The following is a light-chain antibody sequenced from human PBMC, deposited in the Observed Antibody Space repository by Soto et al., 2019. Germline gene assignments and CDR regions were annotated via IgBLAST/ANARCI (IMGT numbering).Light chain of an antibody. CDR2: DVS. V-gene: IGLV2-14*01. CDR3: SSYTSSSTLDVV. J-gene: IGLJ2*01. CDR1: SSDVRGYNY. Sequence: QSALTQPASVSGSPGQSITISCTGTSSDVRGYNYVSWYQQHPGKAPKLMIYDVSNRPSGVSNRFSGSKSGNTASLTISGLQAEYEADYYCSSYTSSSTLDVVFGGGTKLTVL.